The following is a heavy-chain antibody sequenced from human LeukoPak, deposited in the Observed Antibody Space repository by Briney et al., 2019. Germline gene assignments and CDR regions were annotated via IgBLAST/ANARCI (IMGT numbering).Heavy chain of an antibody. J-gene: IGHJ6*02. Sequence: AGGSLRLSCAASGFTFSSYAMSWVRQAPGKGLEWVSAISGSGGSTYYADSVKGRFTISRHNSKNTLYLQMNSLRAEDTAVYYCARELRSRGLGYCSSTSCAALLHYGMDVWGQGTTVTVSS. CDR2: ISGSGGST. CDR1: GFTFSSYA. V-gene: IGHV3-23*01. CDR3: ARELRSRGLGYCSSTSCAALLHYGMDV. D-gene: IGHD2-2*01.